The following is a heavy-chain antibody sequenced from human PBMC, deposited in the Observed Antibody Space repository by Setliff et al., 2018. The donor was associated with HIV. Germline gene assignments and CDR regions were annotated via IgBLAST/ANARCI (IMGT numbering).Heavy chain of an antibody. CDR3: ARNQGDSSGWYAGDY. J-gene: IGHJ4*01. V-gene: IGHV1-46*01. Sequence: ASVNVSCQASGYTFTSYPMHWVRQAPGQGLEWTGVINTSGGSADYAEKFRGRVTMTRDTSTSTVYMDLRNLRSEDTAVYYCARNQGDSSGWYAGDYWGHGTLVTVSS. CDR1: GYTFTSYP. CDR2: INTSGGSA. D-gene: IGHD6-19*01.